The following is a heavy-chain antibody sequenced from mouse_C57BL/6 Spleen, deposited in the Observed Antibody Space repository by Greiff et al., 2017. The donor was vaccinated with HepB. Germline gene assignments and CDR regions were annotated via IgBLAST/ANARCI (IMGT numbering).Heavy chain of an antibody. Sequence: EVKLEESGPGLVKPSQSLSLTCSVTGYSITSGYYWNWIRQFPGNKLEWMGYISYDGSNNYNPSLKNRISITRDTSKNQFFLKLNSVTTEDTATYYCARSPSYGYDDGWYFDVWGTGTTVTVSS. V-gene: IGHV3-6*01. CDR1: GYSITSGYY. CDR3: ARSPSYGYDDGWYFDV. J-gene: IGHJ1*03. CDR2: ISYDGSN. D-gene: IGHD2-2*01.